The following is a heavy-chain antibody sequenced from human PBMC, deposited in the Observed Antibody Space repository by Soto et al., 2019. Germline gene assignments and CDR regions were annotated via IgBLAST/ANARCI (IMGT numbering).Heavy chain of an antibody. J-gene: IGHJ4*02. CDR2: IYYSGST. V-gene: IGHV4-61*01. Sequence: PSATLSLTCPVSGGSVSSGSYYWSWIRQPPGKGLEWIGYIYYSGSTNYNPSLKSRVTISVDTSKNQFSLKLSSVTAADTAVYYCARGGVIAVAYWGQGTLVTVSA. CDR3: ARGGVIAVAY. D-gene: IGHD6-19*01. CDR1: GGSVSSGSYY.